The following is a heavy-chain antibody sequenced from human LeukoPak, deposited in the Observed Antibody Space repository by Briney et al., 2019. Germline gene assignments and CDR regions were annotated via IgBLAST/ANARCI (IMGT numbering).Heavy chain of an antibody. Sequence: PPETLSLTCTVSGGSISSSGYYWGWIRQPPGKGLEWIGGIFYSGSTYYNPSLKSRVTISIDTSKNQFSLMLTSATAADTAVYYCARSNNDGDHVFDYWGQGTLVTVSS. D-gene: IGHD4-17*01. CDR3: ARSNNDGDHVFDY. CDR2: IFYSGST. J-gene: IGHJ4*02. CDR1: GGSISSSGYY. V-gene: IGHV4-39*01.